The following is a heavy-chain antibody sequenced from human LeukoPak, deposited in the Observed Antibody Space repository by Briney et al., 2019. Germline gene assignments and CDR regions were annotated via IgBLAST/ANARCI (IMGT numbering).Heavy chain of an antibody. V-gene: IGHV3-48*03. CDR2: ISSSGSTT. D-gene: IGHD4-17*01. CDR3: ARYRYDYGDYHIDY. CDR1: VYTFSVYE. Sequence: GGCLRLSCAQSVYTFSVYEMNGVREAPGGGGGRVLYISSSGSTTYYADSVKGRFTISRDNAKNSLYLQMNSLRAEDTAVYYCARYRYDYGDYHIDYWGQGTLVTVSS. J-gene: IGHJ4*02.